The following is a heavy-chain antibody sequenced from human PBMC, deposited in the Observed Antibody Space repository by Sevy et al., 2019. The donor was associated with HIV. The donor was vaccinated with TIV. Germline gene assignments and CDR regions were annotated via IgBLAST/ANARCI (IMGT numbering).Heavy chain of an antibody. CDR1: GFTFSSYG. Sequence: GGSLRLSCAASGFTFSSYGMHWVRQAPGKGLEWVAVIWYDGSNKYYADSVKGRFTISRYNSKNTLYLQMNSLRAEDTAVYYCARDPSTYYYDSSGHRFDYWGQGTLVTVSS. D-gene: IGHD3-22*01. V-gene: IGHV3-33*01. J-gene: IGHJ4*02. CDR2: IWYDGSNK. CDR3: ARDPSTYYYDSSGHRFDY.